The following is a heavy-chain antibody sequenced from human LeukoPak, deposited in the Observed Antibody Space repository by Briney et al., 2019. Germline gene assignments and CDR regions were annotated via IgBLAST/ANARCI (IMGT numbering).Heavy chain of an antibody. CDR2: ISGSGGST. V-gene: IGHV3-23*01. Sequence: PGGSLRLSCAASGFTFSSYAMSWVRQAPGKGLEWGSAISGSGGSTYYADSVKCRFTISRDNSKNTLYLQMNSLRAEDTAVYYCAKDKMYCSGGSCYLRYYYYYGMDVWGQGTTVTVSS. D-gene: IGHD2-15*01. J-gene: IGHJ6*02. CDR1: GFTFSSYA. CDR3: AKDKMYCSGGSCYLRYYYYYGMDV.